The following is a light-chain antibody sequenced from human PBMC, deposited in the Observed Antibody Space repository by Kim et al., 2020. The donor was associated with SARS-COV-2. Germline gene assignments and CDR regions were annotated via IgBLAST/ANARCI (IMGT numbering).Light chain of an antibody. Sequence: ALGQTVRITCQGDSLRSYYASRDQQKPGRAPVLVIYGKNNRPSGIPDRFSGSSSGNTASLTITGAQAEDEADYYCNSRDSSGNHLVFGGGTQLTVL. V-gene: IGLV3-19*01. CDR2: GKN. CDR3: NSRDSSGNHLV. CDR1: SLRSYY. J-gene: IGLJ2*01.